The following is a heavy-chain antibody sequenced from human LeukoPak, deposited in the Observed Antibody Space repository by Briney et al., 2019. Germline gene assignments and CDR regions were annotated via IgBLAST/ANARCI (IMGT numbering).Heavy chain of an antibody. CDR2: IYSGGST. D-gene: IGHD6-19*01. CDR1: GFTFSSYA. V-gene: IGHV3-53*01. Sequence: QSGGSLRLSCAASGFTFSSYAMSWVRQAPGKGLEWVSVIYSGGSTYYADSVKGRFTISRDNSKNTLYLQMNSLRAEDTAVYYCARGGSIIAVVDAFDIWGQGTMVTVSS. CDR3: ARGGSIIAVVDAFDI. J-gene: IGHJ3*02.